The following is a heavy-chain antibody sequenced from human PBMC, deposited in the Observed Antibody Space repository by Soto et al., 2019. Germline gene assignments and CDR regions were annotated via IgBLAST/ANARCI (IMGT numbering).Heavy chain of an antibody. Sequence: KTPGESLKISCQCSGYTFSNFWIGWVRQLPGKGLEWMGIIYPGDHETRYSPSFHGKVTISADKSINTAYLQWNSLEASDTAFYFCARSPRSSPYFDYWGQGALVTVSS. D-gene: IGHD6-13*01. CDR1: GYTFSNFW. CDR3: ARSPRSSPYFDY. J-gene: IGHJ4*02. V-gene: IGHV5-51*01. CDR2: IYPGDHET.